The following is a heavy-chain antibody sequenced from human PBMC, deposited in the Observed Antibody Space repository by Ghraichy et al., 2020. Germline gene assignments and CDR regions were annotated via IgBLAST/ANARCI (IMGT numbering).Heavy chain of an antibody. Sequence: ASVKVSCKTASYHFTTPVIIRDLESPGLGLEWMGWISGYNGNTNSAQKLQGRVTVTTDTSSSTAYMELRSLRSDDTAVYYCVRDYNYNCDYWGQGTLVTVSS. J-gene: IGHJ4*02. V-gene: IGHV1-18*01. CDR2: ISGYNGNT. D-gene: IGHD3-22*01. CDR1: SYHFTTPV. CDR3: VRDYNYNCDY.